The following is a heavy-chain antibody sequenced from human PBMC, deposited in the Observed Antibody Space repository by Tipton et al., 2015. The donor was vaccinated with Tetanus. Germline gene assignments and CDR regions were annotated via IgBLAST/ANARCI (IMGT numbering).Heavy chain of an antibody. J-gene: IGHJ4*02. CDR2: ISNDASHI. V-gene: IGHV3-30*03. Sequence: SLRLSCVASGYNFRNNGMHWVRQAPGKGLEWVAVISNDASHIYYADSVRGRFTMSRENNKNTVHLQMNSLRPDDTAVYYCARDRYSYDSRDYYLFDNWGQGALVTVSA. D-gene: IGHD3-22*01. CDR1: GYNFRNNG. CDR3: ARDRYSYDSRDYYLFDN.